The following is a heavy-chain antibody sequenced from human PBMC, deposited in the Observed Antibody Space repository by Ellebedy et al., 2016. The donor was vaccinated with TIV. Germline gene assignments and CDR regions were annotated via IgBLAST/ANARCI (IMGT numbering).Heavy chain of an antibody. V-gene: IGHV3-9*01. CDR2: ISWNSGSI. Sequence: PGGSLRLSCAASGFTFDEHAMQWVRQAPGKGLEWVAGISWNSGSIGYADSVKGRFTISRDNAKKYLYLQMNSLRGDDTALYYCAKDIGYYDSSGYFPYGMDVWGQGTTVTVS. J-gene: IGHJ6*02. D-gene: IGHD3-22*01. CDR1: GFTFDEHA. CDR3: AKDIGYYDSSGYFPYGMDV.